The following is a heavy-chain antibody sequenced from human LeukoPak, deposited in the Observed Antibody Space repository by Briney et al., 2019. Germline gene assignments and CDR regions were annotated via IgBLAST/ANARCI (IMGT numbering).Heavy chain of an antibody. Sequence: NPSQTLSLTCPVSGGSISSYYWSSIRQPPGKGLEWIGYIYYSGSTNYNPSLKSRVTISVDTSKNQFSLKLSSVTAADTAVYYSARGGGDIVLDYWGQGTLVTVSS. J-gene: IGHJ4*02. CDR2: IYYSGST. CDR3: ARGGGDIVLDY. V-gene: IGHV4-59*01. D-gene: IGHD5-12*01. CDR1: GGSISSYY.